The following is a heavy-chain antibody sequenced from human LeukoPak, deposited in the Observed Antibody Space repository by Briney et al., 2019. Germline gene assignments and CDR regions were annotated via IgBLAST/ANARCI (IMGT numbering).Heavy chain of an antibody. D-gene: IGHD2-15*01. Sequence: SGGSLRLSCAASGFTFDDYGMSWVRQAPGKGLEWVSGINWNSGSTGYADSVKGRFTISRDNAKNSLYLQMNSLRAEDTALYYCARDGGYCSGGSCYSDAFDIWGQGTMVTVSS. J-gene: IGHJ3*02. V-gene: IGHV3-20*04. CDR1: GFTFDDYG. CDR2: INWNSGST. CDR3: ARDGGYCSGGSCYSDAFDI.